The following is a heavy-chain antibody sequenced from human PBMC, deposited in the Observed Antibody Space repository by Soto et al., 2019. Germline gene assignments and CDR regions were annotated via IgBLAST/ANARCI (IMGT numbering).Heavy chain of an antibody. D-gene: IGHD1-26*01. V-gene: IGHV4-38-2*02. CDR3: AREVGATARAFDF. Sequence: SETLSLTCAVSGYSISSGYFWGWIRQPPGKGLEWIGSIHHRGSTYYNPSLKSRVTISVDTSKDQFSLKLRSVTAADTAVYFCAREVGATARAFDFWGQGTLVTVSS. CDR2: IHHRGST. J-gene: IGHJ4*02. CDR1: GYSISSGYF.